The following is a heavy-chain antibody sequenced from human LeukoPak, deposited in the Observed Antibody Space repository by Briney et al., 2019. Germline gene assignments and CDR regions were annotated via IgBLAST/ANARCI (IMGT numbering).Heavy chain of an antibody. D-gene: IGHD3-9*01. V-gene: IGHV1-18*04. CDR1: GYTFSSYG. J-gene: IGHJ3*02. CDR3: ARGGALRYFDWLSLGDAFDI. CDR2: ISAYNGNT. Sequence: ASVKVSCKASGYTFSSYGISRVRQAPGQGLEWMGWISAYNGNTNYAQKLQGRVTMTTDTSTSTAYMELRSLRSDDTAVYYCARGGALRYFDWLSLGDAFDIWGQGTMVTVSS.